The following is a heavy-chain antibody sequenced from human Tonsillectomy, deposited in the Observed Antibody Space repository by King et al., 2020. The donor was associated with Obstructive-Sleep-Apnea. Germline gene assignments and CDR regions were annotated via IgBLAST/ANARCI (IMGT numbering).Heavy chain of an antibody. V-gene: IGHV3-72*01. CDR3: ARGLNSFDI. Sequence: VQLVESGGGLVQPGGSLRLSCAASGFTLSDFYMDWLRQAPGKGLEWVGRSRNKANRFTTEYAASVKARFTVSRDDSKNSLLLQMNNIQTEDTAVYYCARGLNSFDIWGQGTLVTVSS. CDR2: SRNKANRFTT. J-gene: IGHJ3*02. CDR1: GFTLSDFY.